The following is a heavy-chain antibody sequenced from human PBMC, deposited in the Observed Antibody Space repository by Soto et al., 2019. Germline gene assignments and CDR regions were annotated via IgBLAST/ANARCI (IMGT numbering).Heavy chain of an antibody. V-gene: IGHV4-30-4*01. CDR1: GCSISSGDYY. CDR2: IYYSGST. CDR3: ARGDLDSGTAR. D-gene: IGHD3-10*01. Sequence: QVQLQESGPGLVKPSQTLSLTCTVSGCSISSGDYYWSWIRQPPVKGLEWLGYIYYSGSTYYNPSRKSRVTISVDTAKNQFSLKLSSVTAADTAVYYCARGDLDSGTARWGQGTLVTVSS. J-gene: IGHJ4*02.